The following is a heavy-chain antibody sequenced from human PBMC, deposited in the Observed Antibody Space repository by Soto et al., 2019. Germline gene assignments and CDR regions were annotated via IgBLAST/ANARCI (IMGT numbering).Heavy chain of an antibody. CDR3: AKDLEREVARQYDI. D-gene: IGHD5-12*01. CDR1: GFTFSSYA. Sequence: GGSLRLSCAASGFTFSSYAMTWVRQIPGKGLEWVSAISAGGGSAYYADSVNGRLTISRDNSKNTLYLQLSSLRVEDTAIYYCAKDLEREVARQYDIWGQGAMVTVSS. V-gene: IGHV3-23*01. J-gene: IGHJ3*02. CDR2: ISAGGGSA.